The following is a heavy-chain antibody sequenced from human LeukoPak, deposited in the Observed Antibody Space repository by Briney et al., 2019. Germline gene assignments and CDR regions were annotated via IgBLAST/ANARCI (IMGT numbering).Heavy chain of an antibody. J-gene: IGHJ4*02. D-gene: IGHD6-19*01. CDR2: ISGNSGRT. V-gene: IGHV3-23*01. CDR3: ARDGDLRLGSGWEIDY. CDR1: GFTFSSYA. Sequence: GGSLRLSCAASGFTFSSYAMSWVRQAPGEGLEWVSSISGNSGRTYYADSVNCRFTISRDNSKNTLYLQMNSLRAEDTAVYYCARDGDLRLGSGWEIDYWGQGTLVTVSS.